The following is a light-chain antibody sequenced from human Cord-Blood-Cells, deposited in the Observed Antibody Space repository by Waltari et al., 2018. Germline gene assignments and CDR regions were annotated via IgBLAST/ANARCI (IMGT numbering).Light chain of an antibody. CDR3: QQYYSTPLT. Sequence: IVMTQSPYSLAVSLGERATINCKSSQSVLYSSNNKNYLAWYQQKPGQPPKLLIYWASTRESGVPDRFSGSGSGTEFTLTISRLQAEDVAGYYCQQYYSTPLTFCGGTKVETK. CDR2: WAS. CDR1: QSVLYSSNNKNY. J-gene: IGKJ4*01. V-gene: IGKV4-1*01.